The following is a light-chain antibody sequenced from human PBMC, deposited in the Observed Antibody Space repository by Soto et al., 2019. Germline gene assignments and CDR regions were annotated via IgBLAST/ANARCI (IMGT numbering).Light chain of an antibody. CDR3: LQDYNYPFT. CDR2: AAS. Sequence: QMTESPSSLPASVGDRVTITCRASEGITNDLAWYQQTPGKDPNRLFFAASTLHSGVPSSFSGSGFGTEFTLTISSLQPEDSPAYYCLQDYNYPFTFGQGTKVDI. V-gene: IGKV1-6*01. CDR1: EGITND. J-gene: IGKJ2*01.